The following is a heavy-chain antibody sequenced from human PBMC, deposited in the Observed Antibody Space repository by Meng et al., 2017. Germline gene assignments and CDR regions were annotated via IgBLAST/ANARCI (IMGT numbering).Heavy chain of an antibody. CDR3: TRDGYSDCSRTSCFDS. CDR2: IDTKTGNP. J-gene: IGHJ4*02. CDR1: GYTLTSYA. V-gene: IGHV7-4-1*02. Sequence: VQLVPFWSELGKPAPSGRVSCKASGYTLTSYAINSLRQAPGQGLQWMGWIDTKTGNPTYVPGFTGRLVFSLDTSVSTAYLQISGLKADDTAVYYCTRDGYSDCSRTSCFDSWGQGTLVTVSS. D-gene: IGHD2-2*01.